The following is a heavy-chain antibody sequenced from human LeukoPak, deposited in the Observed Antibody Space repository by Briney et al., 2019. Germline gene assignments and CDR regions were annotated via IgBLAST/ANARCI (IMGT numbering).Heavy chain of an antibody. CDR3: ARVYDFIDY. CDR1: GFTFRSHA. J-gene: IGHJ4*02. CDR2: IYENGGTT. Sequence: GGSLRLSCVGSGFTFRSHAMSWVRQAPEKGLEFVSGIYENGGTTYYADSVKGRFSISRDNSKNTLYLQMNSLRAEDTAVYYCARVYDFIDYWGQGTLVTVSS. D-gene: IGHD3-3*01. V-gene: IGHV3-23*01.